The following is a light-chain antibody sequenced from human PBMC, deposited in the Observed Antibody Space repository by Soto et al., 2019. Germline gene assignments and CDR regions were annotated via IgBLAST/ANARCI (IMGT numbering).Light chain of an antibody. Sequence: EIVMTQSPATLSVSPGERATLSCRASQSISSNLAWYQQKPGQAPRLLMFRTSSRATGFPARFSGSGSGTEFNLTISSLESEDFGVYYCQQYNNWPRATCCGGTKVEIK. J-gene: IGKJ4*01. V-gene: IGKV3-15*01. CDR2: RTS. CDR3: QQYNNWPRAT. CDR1: QSISSN.